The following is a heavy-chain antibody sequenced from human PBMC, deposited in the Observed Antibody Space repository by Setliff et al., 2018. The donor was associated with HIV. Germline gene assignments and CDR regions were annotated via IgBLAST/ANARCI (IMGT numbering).Heavy chain of an antibody. CDR2: IIPIIGNA. J-gene: IGHJ6*03. Sequence: SVKVSCKASGGTFSSYAISWVRQAPGQGLEWMGGIIPIIGNANYAQKFQGRITITADKSTSTAYMELTSLRFDDTAMYYCVRGVQSPPHYSYYYMDVWGEGTMVTVSS. D-gene: IGHD3-3*01. CDR3: VRGVQSPPHYSYYYMDV. V-gene: IGHV1-69*10. CDR1: GGTFSSYA.